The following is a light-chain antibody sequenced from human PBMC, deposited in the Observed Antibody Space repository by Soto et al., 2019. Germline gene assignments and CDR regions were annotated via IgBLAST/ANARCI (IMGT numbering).Light chain of an antibody. CDR2: DAS. CDR1: QSIGTW. J-gene: IGKJ5*01. CDR3: QQSDTYPLT. V-gene: IGKV1-5*01. Sequence: DIQMTQSPSTLSASLGDRVAITCRASQSIGTWLAWYQHRPGKAPSLLIYDASTLRSGVPSRFSGSGSGTEFTLTISSLQADDFATYYCQQSDTYPLTFGQGTRLEI.